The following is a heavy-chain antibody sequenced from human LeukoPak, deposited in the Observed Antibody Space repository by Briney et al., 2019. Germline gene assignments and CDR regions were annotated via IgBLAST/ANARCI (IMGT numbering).Heavy chain of an antibody. CDR2: ITTTGNT. CDR1: GFTFSSYA. CDR3: ASRRYCTSTTCPYYFDY. J-gene: IGHJ4*02. V-gene: IGHV3-23*01. D-gene: IGHD2-2*01. Sequence: AGGSLRLSCTASGFTFSSYAMSWVRQAPGRGLEWVSGITTTGNTYYADSVKGRLTISRDNTKNTLYLQMNSLRAEDTAVYYCASRRYCTSTTCPYYFDYWGQGTLVTVSS.